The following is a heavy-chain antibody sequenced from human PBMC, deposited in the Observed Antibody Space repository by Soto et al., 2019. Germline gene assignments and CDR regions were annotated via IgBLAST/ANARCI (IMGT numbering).Heavy chain of an antibody. J-gene: IGHJ6*02. CDR3: ARDCGAYCGGDWAPGMDV. CDR1: GGSISSYY. D-gene: IGHD2-21*02. Sequence: SETLSLTCTVSGGSISSYYWSWIRQPAGKGLEWIGRIYTSGSTNYNPSLKSRVTMSVDTSKNQFSLKLSSVTAADTAVHYRARDCGAYCGGDWAPGMDVWCQGTTVTVSS. CDR2: IYTSGST. V-gene: IGHV4-4*07.